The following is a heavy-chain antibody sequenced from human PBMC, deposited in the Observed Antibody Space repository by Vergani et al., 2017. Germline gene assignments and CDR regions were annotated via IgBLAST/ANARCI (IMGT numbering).Heavy chain of an antibody. J-gene: IGHJ3*02. CDR1: GFTFGYYA. Sequence: EVQLVESGGDLVQPGRPLRLSCTASGFTFGYYAMDWFRQAPGQGLEWVGGIRSKAYGQATIYASSVKGRFTISKDDSKSIAYLQMNKLQTEDTAMYYCVRDQVTMLRGSDALDIWGQGTMVTVSS. CDR2: IRSKAYGQAT. D-gene: IGHD3-10*01. CDR3: VRDQVTMLRGSDALDI. V-gene: IGHV3-49*03.